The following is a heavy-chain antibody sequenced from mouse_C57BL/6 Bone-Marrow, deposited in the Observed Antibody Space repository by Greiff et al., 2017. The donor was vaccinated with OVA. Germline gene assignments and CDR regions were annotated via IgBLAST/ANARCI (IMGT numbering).Heavy chain of an antibody. Sequence: EVQLQQSVAELVRPGASVKLSCTASGFNIKNTYMHWVKQRPEQGLEWIGRIDPANGNTKYAPKFQGKATITADTSSNTAYLQLSSLTSEDTAIYYGARGGTVVAKGDFFAYWGQGTLVTVSA. CDR3: ARGGTVVAKGDFFAY. CDR2: IDPANGNT. V-gene: IGHV14-3*01. CDR1: GFNIKNTY. D-gene: IGHD1-1*01. J-gene: IGHJ3*01.